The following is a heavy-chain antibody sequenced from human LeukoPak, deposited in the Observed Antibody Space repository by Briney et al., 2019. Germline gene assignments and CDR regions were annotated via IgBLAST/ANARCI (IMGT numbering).Heavy chain of an antibody. Sequence: QPGGSLRLSCAASGFTFSSYDMSWVRQAPGKGLEWVSAISGSGGSTYYADSVKGRFTISRDNSKNTLYLQMNSLRAEDTAVYYCAKDPGRTAPPVWWFDPWGQGTLVTVSS. CDR2: ISGSGGST. V-gene: IGHV3-23*01. J-gene: IGHJ5*02. D-gene: IGHD3-10*01. CDR3: AKDPGRTAPPVWWFDP. CDR1: GFTFSSYD.